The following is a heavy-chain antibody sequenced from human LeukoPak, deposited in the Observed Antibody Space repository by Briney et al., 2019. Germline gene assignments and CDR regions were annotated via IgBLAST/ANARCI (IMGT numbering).Heavy chain of an antibody. CDR1: GGSISSYY. J-gene: IGHJ5*02. D-gene: IGHD3-22*01. CDR3: ARDDTNWFDP. CDR2: IYHSGST. Sequence: PSETLSLTCTVSGGSISSYYWSWIRQPPGKGLEWIGSIYHSGSTYYNPSLKSRVTISVDTSKNQFSLKLSSVTAADTAVYYCARDDTNWFDPWGQGTLVTVSS. V-gene: IGHV4-38-2*02.